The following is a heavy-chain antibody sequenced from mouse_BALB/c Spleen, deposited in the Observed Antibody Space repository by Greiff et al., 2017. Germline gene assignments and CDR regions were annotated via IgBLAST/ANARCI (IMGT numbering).Heavy chain of an antibody. V-gene: IGHV14-3*02. D-gene: IGHD2-3*01. CDR3: ARSGDGYYGFAY. CDR1: GFNIKDSY. J-gene: IGHJ3*01. Sequence: EVQLQQSGAELVKPGASVKLSCTASGFNIKDSYMHWVKQRPEQGLEWIGRIDPANGNTKYDPKFQGKATITADTSSNTAYLHLSSLTSEDTAVYYCARSGDGYYGFAYWGQGTLVTVSA. CDR2: IDPANGNT.